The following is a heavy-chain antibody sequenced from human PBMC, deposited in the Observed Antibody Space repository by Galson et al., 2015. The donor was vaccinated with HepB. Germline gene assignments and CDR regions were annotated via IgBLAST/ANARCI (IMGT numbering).Heavy chain of an antibody. D-gene: IGHD3-22*01. CDR3: AKDYYDSSGPAYG. Sequence: SLRLSCAASGFTFSSYGMHWVRQAPGKGLEWVAVISYDGSNKYYADSVKGRFTISRDNSKNTLYLQMNSLRAEDTAVYYCAKDYYDSSGPAYGGGQGTLVTVSS. J-gene: IGHJ4*02. CDR2: ISYDGSNK. V-gene: IGHV3-30*18. CDR1: GFTFSSYG.